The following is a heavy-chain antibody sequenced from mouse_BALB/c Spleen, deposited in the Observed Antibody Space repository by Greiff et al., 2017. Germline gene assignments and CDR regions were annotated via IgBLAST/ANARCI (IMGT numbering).Heavy chain of an antibody. CDR1: GYSITSDYA. CDR2: ISYSGST. CDR3: ARSGGGSWFAY. D-gene: IGHD1-1*02. J-gene: IGHJ3*01. V-gene: IGHV3-2*02. Sequence: EVQLVESGPGLVKPSQSLSLTCTVTGYSITSDYAWNWIRQFPGNKLEWMGYISYSGSTSYNPSLKSRISITRDTSKNQFFLQLNSVTTEDTATYYCARSGGGSWFAYWGQGTLVTVSA.